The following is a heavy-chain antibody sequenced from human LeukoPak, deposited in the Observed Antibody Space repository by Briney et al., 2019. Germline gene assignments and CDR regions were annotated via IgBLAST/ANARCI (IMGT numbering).Heavy chain of an antibody. Sequence: GASVKVSCKASGYTFTSYHMHWVRQAPGQGLEWMGIINPSGGRTSYARKFQGRVTMTRDMSTSTVYMELSSLISDDTAVYYCARGDGEGATIYAFDIWGQGTMVTVSS. CDR3: ARGDGEGATIYAFDI. CDR1: GYTFTSYH. CDR2: INPSGGRT. J-gene: IGHJ3*02. D-gene: IGHD1-26*01. V-gene: IGHV1-46*01.